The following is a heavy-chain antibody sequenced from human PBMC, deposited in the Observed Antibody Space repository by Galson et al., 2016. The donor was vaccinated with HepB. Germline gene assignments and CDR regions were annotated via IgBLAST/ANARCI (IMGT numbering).Heavy chain of an antibody. CDR2: ITSSGGST. V-gene: IGHV3-23*01. CDR3: AKDLVGEYSNSPSFDY. Sequence: SLRLSCAVSGFTSSNYAMGWVRQAPGKGLEWVSTITSSGGSTYYADFVKGRFTISRDNSKNTLYLQMNSLRAEDTAVYYWAKDLVGEYSNSPSFDYWGQGTLVTVSS. CDR1: GFTSSNYA. D-gene: IGHD6-6*01. J-gene: IGHJ4*02.